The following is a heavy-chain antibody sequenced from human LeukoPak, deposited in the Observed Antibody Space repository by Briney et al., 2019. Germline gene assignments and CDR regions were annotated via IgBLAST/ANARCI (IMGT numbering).Heavy chain of an antibody. CDR1: GFTFSSYS. Sequence: GGSLRLSCAASGFTFSSYSMNWVRQAPGKGLEWVSSISSSSSYIYYADSVKGRFTISRDNAKNSLYLQMNSLRAEDTAVYYCARAQHYYGSGSHMNYWGQGTLVTVSS. CDR3: ARAQHYYGSGSHMNY. V-gene: IGHV3-21*01. J-gene: IGHJ4*02. D-gene: IGHD3-10*01. CDR2: ISSSSSYI.